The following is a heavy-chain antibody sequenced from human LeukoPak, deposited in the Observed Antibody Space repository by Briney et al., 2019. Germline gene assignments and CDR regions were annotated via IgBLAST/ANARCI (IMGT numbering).Heavy chain of an antibody. V-gene: IGHV4-34*01. CDR2: INHSGST. CDR1: GGSFSDYY. CDR3: ARGGGYYYMDV. Sequence: SETLSLTCAIYGGSFSDYYWSWIRQPPGKGLEWIGEINHSGSTNYNPSLKSRVTISVDTSRNQFSLKLSSVTAADTAVYYCARGGGYYYMDVWDNGTTVTVSS. D-gene: IGHD3-10*01. J-gene: IGHJ6*03.